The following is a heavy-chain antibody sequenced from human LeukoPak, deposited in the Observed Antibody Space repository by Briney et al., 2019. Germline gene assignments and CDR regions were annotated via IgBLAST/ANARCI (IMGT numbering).Heavy chain of an antibody. D-gene: IGHD3-22*01. CDR1: GYTLTELS. CDR3: ASRYYDSSRYYQYYFDY. V-gene: IGHV1-24*01. J-gene: IGHJ4*02. CDR2: FDPEDGET. Sequence: ASVKVSCKVSGYTLTELSMHWVRQAPGKGLEWMGGFDPEDGETIYAQKFQGRVTITADTSTSTVYMELNSLRSEDTAVYYCASRYYDSSRYYQYYFDYWGQGTLVTVSS.